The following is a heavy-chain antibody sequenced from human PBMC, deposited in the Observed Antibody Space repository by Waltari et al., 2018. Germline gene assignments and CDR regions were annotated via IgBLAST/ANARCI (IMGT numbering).Heavy chain of an antibody. CDR3: ARTSIAASRGSTDYYYGMDV. Sequence: QVQLVQSGAAVKQPGASVKVSCKVSGYTLTELSMHWVRPAPGKGLKWMGWINPNSGGTNYAQKFQGRVTMTRDTSISTAYMELSRLRSDDTAVYYCARTSIAASRGSTDYYYGMDVWGQGTTVTVSS. V-gene: IGHV1-2*02. J-gene: IGHJ6*02. CDR2: INPNSGGT. CDR1: GYTLTELS. D-gene: IGHD6-13*01.